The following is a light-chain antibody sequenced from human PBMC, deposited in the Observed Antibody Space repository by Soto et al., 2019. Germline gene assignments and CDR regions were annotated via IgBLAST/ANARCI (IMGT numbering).Light chain of an antibody. CDR3: QHYNNWPHT. V-gene: IGKV3-15*01. Sequence: EIVMTQSPATLSVSPGERATLSCRASQSVSSNLAWYQQKPGQAPRLLIYGASTRATGITARFSGSGSGTEFTLTISSLQSEDFAVYYCQHYNNWPHTFGQGTKMEIK. J-gene: IGKJ2*01. CDR1: QSVSSN. CDR2: GAS.